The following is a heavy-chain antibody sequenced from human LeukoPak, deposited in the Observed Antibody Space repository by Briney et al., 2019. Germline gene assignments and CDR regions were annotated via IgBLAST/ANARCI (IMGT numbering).Heavy chain of an antibody. J-gene: IGHJ4*02. CDR3: AKDRYVGAQPDY. Sequence: GGSLRLSCAASGFTFDDYAMHWVRQAPGRGLEWVSRISGDGGSTYYADSVKGRFTISRDNSKNSLYLQMNSLRTEDTALYYCAKDRYVGAQPDYWGQGTLVTVSS. CDR1: GFTFDDYA. D-gene: IGHD3-10*01. CDR2: ISGDGGST. V-gene: IGHV3-43*02.